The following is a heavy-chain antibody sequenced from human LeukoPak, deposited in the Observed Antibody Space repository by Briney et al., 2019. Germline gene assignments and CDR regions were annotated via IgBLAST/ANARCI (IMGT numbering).Heavy chain of an antibody. J-gene: IGHJ6*02. Sequence: GGSLRLSCAASGFTFSSYWMSWVRQAPGKGLEWVANIKQDGSEKYYVDSVKGRFTISRDNAKNSLYLQMNSLRAEDTAVYYCARLHGDYELYYYYGMDVWGQGTTVTVSS. CDR3: ARLHGDYELYYYYGMDV. CDR1: GFTFSSYW. CDR2: IKQDGSEK. D-gene: IGHD4-17*01. V-gene: IGHV3-7*03.